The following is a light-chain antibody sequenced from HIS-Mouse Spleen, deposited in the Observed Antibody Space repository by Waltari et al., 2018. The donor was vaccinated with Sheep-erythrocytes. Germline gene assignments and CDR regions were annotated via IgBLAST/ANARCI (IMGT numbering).Light chain of an antibody. CDR3: QQYNSSLT. CDR2: KAY. J-gene: IGKJ3*01. V-gene: IGKV1-5*03. CDR1: QSISSW. Sequence: DIQMTQSPSTLSASVGDRVTITCRASQSISSWLAWYQQKPGKAPKLLIYKAYSLESGVPSRFSVSGSGTEFTLTISSLQPDDFATDYCQQYNSSLTFGPGTKVDIK.